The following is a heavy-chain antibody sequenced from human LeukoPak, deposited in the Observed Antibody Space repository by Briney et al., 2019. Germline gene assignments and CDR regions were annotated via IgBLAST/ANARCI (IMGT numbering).Heavy chain of an antibody. CDR2: IYPGDSDT. CDR3: AIYNYYDSSGYN. V-gene: IGHV5-51*01. D-gene: IGHD3-22*01. Sequence: GGALQISCKGAGCSFTSYWIGWGRRMPGKGGEWMGIIYPGDSDTRYSPSFQGQVTISADKSISTAYLQWSSLKASDTAMYYCAIYNYYDSSGYNWGQGTLVTVSS. CDR1: GCSFTSYW. J-gene: IGHJ4*02.